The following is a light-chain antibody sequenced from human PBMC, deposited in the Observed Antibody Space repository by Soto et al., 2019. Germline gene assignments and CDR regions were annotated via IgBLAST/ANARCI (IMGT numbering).Light chain of an antibody. CDR1: SSSIGAGYD. CDR3: QSYDSKLTAYV. J-gene: IGLJ1*01. V-gene: IGLV1-40*01. Sequence: QSVLTQPPSVSGSPGQRVTISCTGSSSSIGAGYDVHWYHQLPGAAPKLLVSGNNNRPSGVPDRFSASKSGTSASLAITGLQTEDEAYYYCQSYDSKLTAYVFGTGTKLTVL. CDR2: GNN.